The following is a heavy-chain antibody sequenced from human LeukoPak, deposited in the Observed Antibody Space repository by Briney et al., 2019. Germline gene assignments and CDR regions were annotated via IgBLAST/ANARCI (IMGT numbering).Heavy chain of an antibody. Sequence: LSCSASGLSFSNYXXHWVRQXPXKXLXXVSAISSNGGSTYYADSVKGRFTISRDNSKNTLYLQMSSLRAEDTAIYYCVKARLAXXXYFDSWGQGTLVTXSX. CDR3: VKARLAXXXYFDS. CDR1: GLSFSNYX. J-gene: IGHJ4*02. D-gene: IGHD6-19*01. V-gene: IGHV3-64D*09. CDR2: ISSNGGST.